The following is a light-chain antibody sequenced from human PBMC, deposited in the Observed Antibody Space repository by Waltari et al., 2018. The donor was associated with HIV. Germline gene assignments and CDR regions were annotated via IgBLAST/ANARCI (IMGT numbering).Light chain of an antibody. Sequence: EIVLTQSPGTLSLSPGERATLSCRASQSFTSTYLGWYQQKPGQAPRLLMYGASSRAAGIPDRFSGSGSGTDFTLTISRLEPEDFAVYYCQYYGNSAVTFGGGTKVEIK. CDR2: GAS. V-gene: IGKV3-20*01. CDR3: QYYGNSAVT. CDR1: QSFTSTY. J-gene: IGKJ4*01.